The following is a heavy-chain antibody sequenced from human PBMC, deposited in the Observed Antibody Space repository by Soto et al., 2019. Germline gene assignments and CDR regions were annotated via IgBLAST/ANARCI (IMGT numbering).Heavy chain of an antibody. Sequence: KPSETLSLTCTVSGGSFSSGAYHWSWIRQYPGKGLEWIGSISYRGNTYYNPSLKSRLSMSVDTSKNQFSLNLTSVTAADTAVYFCARMSATGTRWFDPWGQGTQVTVSS. CDR2: ISYRGNT. CDR3: ARMSATGTRWFDP. V-gene: IGHV4-31*03. J-gene: IGHJ5*02. D-gene: IGHD6-13*01. CDR1: GGSFSSGAYH.